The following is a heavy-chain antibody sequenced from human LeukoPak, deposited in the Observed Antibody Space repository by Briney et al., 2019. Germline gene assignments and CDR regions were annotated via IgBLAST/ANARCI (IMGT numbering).Heavy chain of an antibody. Sequence: GGSLRLSCAASGFTFSSYEMNWVRQAPGKGLEWASYISSSGSTIYYADSVKGRVTISRDNAKNSLYMQMNSLRAENTAVYYCASTVEDYYGSSENYGMDVWGQGTTVTVSS. CDR2: ISSSGSTI. CDR1: GFTFSSYE. D-gene: IGHD3-22*01. J-gene: IGHJ6*02. CDR3: ASTVEDYYGSSENYGMDV. V-gene: IGHV3-48*03.